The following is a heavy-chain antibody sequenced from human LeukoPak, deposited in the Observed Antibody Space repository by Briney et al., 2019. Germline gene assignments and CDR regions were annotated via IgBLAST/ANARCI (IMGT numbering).Heavy chain of an antibody. V-gene: IGHV3-30-3*01. CDR2: ISYDGSNK. CDR3: AKDMTTVTTSGSDY. D-gene: IGHD4-17*01. CDR1: GFTFSSYA. Sequence: PGGSLRLSCAASGFTFSSYAMHWVRQAPGKGLEWVAVISYDGSNKYYADSVKGRFTISRDNAKNSLYLQMNSLRAEDTALYYCAKDMTTVTTSGSDYWGQGTLVTVSS. J-gene: IGHJ4*02.